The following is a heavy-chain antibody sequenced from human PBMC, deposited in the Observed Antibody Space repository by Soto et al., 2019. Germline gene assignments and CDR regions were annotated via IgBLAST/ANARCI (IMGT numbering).Heavy chain of an antibody. J-gene: IGHJ6*02. Sequence: PGESVKISCXGSGYSFTSYWIGWVRQMPGKGLEWMGIIYPGDSDTRYSPSFQGRVTISVDKSIDTAYLQWSSLEASDTAMYYCARPGNGYKAIYYGLDVWGQGTTVTVSS. CDR3: ARPGNGYKAIYYGLDV. V-gene: IGHV5-51*01. D-gene: IGHD5-18*01. CDR2: IYPGDSDT. CDR1: GYSFTSYW.